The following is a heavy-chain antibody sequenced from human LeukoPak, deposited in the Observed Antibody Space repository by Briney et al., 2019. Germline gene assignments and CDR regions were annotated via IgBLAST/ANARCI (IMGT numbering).Heavy chain of an antibody. V-gene: IGHV4-34*01. Sequence: SETLSLTCAVYSTSFSGYYWSWIRQPPGKGLEWIGEIDHRGRAKYNPSLKSRVSTSIDTSKNQFSLNLSSVTAADTAVYYCARDVDTALMDVWGEGTTVIVSS. CDR3: ARDVDTALMDV. D-gene: IGHD5-18*01. J-gene: IGHJ6*04. CDR2: IDHRGRA. CDR1: STSFSGYY.